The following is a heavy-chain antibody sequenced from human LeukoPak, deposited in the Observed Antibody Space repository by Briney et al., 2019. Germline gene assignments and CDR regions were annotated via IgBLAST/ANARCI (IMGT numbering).Heavy chain of an antibody. J-gene: IGHJ4*02. V-gene: IGHV3-23*01. Sequence: PGGSLRLSCVVSGFTFSNGWMSWVRQAPGKGLEWVSGISDSGGRTYYADSVKGRFTISRDNSKNTLYPQMNSLRAEDTAVYYCAKTVFGYWGQGTLVTVSS. CDR3: AKTVFGY. CDR1: GFTFSNGW. CDR2: ISDSGGRT.